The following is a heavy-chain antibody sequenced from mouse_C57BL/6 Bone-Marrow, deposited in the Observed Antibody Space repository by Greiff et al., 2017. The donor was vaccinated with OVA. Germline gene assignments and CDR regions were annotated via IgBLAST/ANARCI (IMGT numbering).Heavy chain of an antibody. V-gene: IGHV5-6*01. CDR1: GFTFSSYG. D-gene: IGHD1-1*01. Sequence: EVQLVESGGDLVKPGGSLKLSCAASGFTFSSYGMSWVRQTPDKRLEWVATISSGGSYTYYPDRVKGRFTLSRDNAKNTRYLQMSIRKSEDTAMYYCARGGLHYYGSSPAGFAYWGQGTLVTVSA. CDR2: ISSGGSYT. CDR3: ARGGLHYYGSSPAGFAY. J-gene: IGHJ3*01.